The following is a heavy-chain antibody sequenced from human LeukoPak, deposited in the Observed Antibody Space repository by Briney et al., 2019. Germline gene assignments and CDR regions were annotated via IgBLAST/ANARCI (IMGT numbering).Heavy chain of an antibody. D-gene: IGHD4-23*01. J-gene: IGHJ4*02. V-gene: IGHV3-72*01. Sequence: GGSLRLSCAASGFTFSDPYMDWVRQAPGKGLEWVGRARNEANSYTTEYAASVKGRFTISRDDSKNSLYLQMNSLKTEDTAVYYCTRGSDYGGNSIPFDYWGQGTLVTVSS. CDR2: ARNEANSYTT. CDR3: TRGSDYGGNSIPFDY. CDR1: GFTFSDPY.